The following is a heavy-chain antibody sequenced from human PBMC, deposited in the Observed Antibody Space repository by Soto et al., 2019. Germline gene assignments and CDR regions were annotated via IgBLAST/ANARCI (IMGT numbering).Heavy chain of an antibody. CDR3: ARDGAVTSDY. J-gene: IGHJ4*02. CDR1: GFIFSSYS. V-gene: IGHV3-21*01. D-gene: IGHD4-17*01. CDR2: ISSSSSYI. Sequence: GGSLRLSCAASGFIFSSYSMNWVRQAPGKGLEWVSSISSSSSYIYYADSVKGRFTISRDNAKNSLYLQMSSLRAEDTAVYYCARDGAVTSDYWGQGTLVTVSS.